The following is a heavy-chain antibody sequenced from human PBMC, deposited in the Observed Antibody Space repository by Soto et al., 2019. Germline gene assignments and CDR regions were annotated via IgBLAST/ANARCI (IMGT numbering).Heavy chain of an antibody. V-gene: IGHV1-18*04. Sequence: ASVKVSCAACGYRLTSHYMHWVRQAPGQRLEWMGWISPYNDYTIYAQKLQGRVTMTTDTSTRTVYLDLRSLKSDDTAVYYCARGGYYDNTWGKLSHYGLDVWGQGTSVTVSS. CDR2: ISPYNDYT. CDR3: ARGGYYDNTWGKLSHYGLDV. D-gene: IGHD3-16*01. J-gene: IGHJ6*02. CDR1: GYRLTSHY.